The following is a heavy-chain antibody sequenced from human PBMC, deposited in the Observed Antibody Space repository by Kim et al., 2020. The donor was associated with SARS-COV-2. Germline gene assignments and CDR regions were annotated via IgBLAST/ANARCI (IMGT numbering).Heavy chain of an antibody. CDR1: GGSISSGGYY. CDR3: ARVAYYPLPGYYFDY. V-gene: IGHV4-31*03. J-gene: IGHJ4*02. Sequence: SETLSLTCTVSGGSISSGGYYWSWIRQHPGKGLEWIGYIYYSGSTYYNPSLKSRVTISVDTSKNQFSLKLSSVTAADTAVYYCARVAYYPLPGYYFDYWGQGTLVTVSS. CDR2: IYYSGST. D-gene: IGHD1-26*01.